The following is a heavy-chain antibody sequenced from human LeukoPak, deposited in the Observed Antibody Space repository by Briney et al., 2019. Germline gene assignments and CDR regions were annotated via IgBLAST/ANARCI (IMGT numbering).Heavy chain of an antibody. D-gene: IGHD3-16*01. CDR1: GFTFSNYG. CDR3: AKSSGPFTFYLDS. J-gene: IGHJ5*01. CDR2: ITSGVGIT. Sequence: PGGSLRLSCAASGFTFSNYGMNWVRQAPGKGLEWGSIITSGVGITYYAGSVKGPFTISRDNSKNTLNLQMNSLRAEDTAVYYCAKSSGPFTFYLDSWGQGTLVSVS. V-gene: IGHV3-23*01.